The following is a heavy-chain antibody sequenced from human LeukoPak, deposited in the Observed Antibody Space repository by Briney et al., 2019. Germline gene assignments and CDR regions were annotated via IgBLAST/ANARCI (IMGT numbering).Heavy chain of an antibody. D-gene: IGHD6-13*01. CDR1: GGSISSSSYY. CDR3: ARPSSSSWYEVEYFQH. V-gene: IGHV4-39*07. Sequence: SETLSLTCTVSGGSISSSSYYWGWIRQPPGKGLEWIGSIYYSGSTYYNPSLKSRVTISVDTSKNQFSLKLSSVTAADTAVYYCARPSSSSWYEVEYFQHWGQGTLVTVSS. J-gene: IGHJ1*01. CDR2: IYYSGST.